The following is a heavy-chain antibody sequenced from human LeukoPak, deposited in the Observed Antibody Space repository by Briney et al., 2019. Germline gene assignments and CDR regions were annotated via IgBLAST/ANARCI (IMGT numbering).Heavy chain of an antibody. Sequence: GASVKVSCKASGYTFTSYGISWVRQAPGQGLEWMGWISAYNGNTNYAQELQGRVTMTTDTSTSTAYMELRSLRSEDTAVYYCARVFLADYYDSSGFVLSYFDYWGQGTLVTVSS. D-gene: IGHD3-22*01. CDR2: ISAYNGNT. CDR3: ARVFLADYYDSSGFVLSYFDY. J-gene: IGHJ4*02. V-gene: IGHV1-18*01. CDR1: GYTFTSYG.